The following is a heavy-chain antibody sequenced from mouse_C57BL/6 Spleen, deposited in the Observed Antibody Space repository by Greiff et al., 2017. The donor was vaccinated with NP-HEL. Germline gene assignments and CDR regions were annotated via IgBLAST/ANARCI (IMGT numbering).Heavy chain of an antibody. D-gene: IGHD2-14*01. CDR3: ARAISYRDYAMDY. J-gene: IGHJ4*01. CDR2: ISYDGSN. Sequence: VQLKESGPGLVKPSQSLSLTCSVTGYSITSGYYWNWIRQFPGNKLEWMGYISYDGSNNYNPSLKNRISITRDTSKNQFFLKLNSVTTEDTTTYYCARAISYRDYAMDYWGQGTSVTVSS. V-gene: IGHV3-6*01. CDR1: GYSITSGYY.